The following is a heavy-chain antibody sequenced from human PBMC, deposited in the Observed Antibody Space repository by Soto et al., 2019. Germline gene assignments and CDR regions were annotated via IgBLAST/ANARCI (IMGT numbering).Heavy chain of an antibody. CDR3: ARGGNYDILTGYSWIH. Sequence: PGGSLRLSCAASGFTFSSYAMHWVRQAPGKGLEWVAVISYDGSNKYYADSVKGRFTISRDNSKNTLYLQMNSLRAEDTAVYYCARGGNYDILTGYSWIHWGQGTLVTVSS. V-gene: IGHV3-30-3*01. CDR1: GFTFSSYA. CDR2: ISYDGSNK. D-gene: IGHD3-9*01. J-gene: IGHJ4*02.